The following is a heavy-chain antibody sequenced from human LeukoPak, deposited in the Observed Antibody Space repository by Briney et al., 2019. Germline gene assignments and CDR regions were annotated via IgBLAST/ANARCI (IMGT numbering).Heavy chain of an antibody. CDR2: ISGSGTYK. D-gene: IGHD6-6*01. J-gene: IGHJ6*03. CDR1: GFTFSSYS. Sequence: GGSLRLSCAASGFTFSSYSMNWVRQAPGKGLEWVSFISGSGTYKYYADSVKGRFTISRDNAKNSLFLQMNSLRAEDTAVYYCARGSRGSSTFSYYYYVDVWGKGTTVTVSS. CDR3: ARGSRGSSTFSYYYYVDV. V-gene: IGHV3-21*01.